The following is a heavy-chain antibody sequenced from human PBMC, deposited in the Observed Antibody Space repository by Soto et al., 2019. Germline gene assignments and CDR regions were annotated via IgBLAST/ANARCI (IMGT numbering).Heavy chain of an antibody. Sequence: GGSLRLSCAASGFTFSSYGMHWVRQAPGKGLEWVAVIWYDGSNKYYADSVKGRFTISRDNSKNTLYLQMNSLRAEDTAVYYCARELTHYYYYGMDVWGQGTTVTVS. J-gene: IGHJ6*02. CDR1: GFTFSSYG. CDR3: ARELTHYYYYGMDV. V-gene: IGHV3-33*01. CDR2: IWYDGSNK.